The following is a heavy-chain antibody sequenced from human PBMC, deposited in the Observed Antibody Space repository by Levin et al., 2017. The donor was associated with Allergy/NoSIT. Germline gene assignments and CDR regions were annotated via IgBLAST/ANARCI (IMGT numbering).Heavy chain of an antibody. J-gene: IGHJ1*01. CDR1: GGSVSSGSYY. D-gene: IGHD2-15*01. Sequence: GSLRLSCTVSGGSVSSGSYYWSWIRQPPGKGLEWIGYIYYSGSTNYNPSLKSRVTISVDTSKNQFSLKLSSVTAADTAVYYCARAAGYCSGGSCYGFFFQHWGQGTLVTVSS. CDR2: IYYSGST. CDR3: ARAAGYCSGGSCYGFFFQH. V-gene: IGHV4-61*01.